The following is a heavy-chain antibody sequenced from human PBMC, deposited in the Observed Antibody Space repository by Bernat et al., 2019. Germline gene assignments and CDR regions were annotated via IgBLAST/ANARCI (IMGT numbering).Heavy chain of an antibody. Sequence: QVQLVQSGAEVKKPGSSVKVSCKASGGTFSSYAISWVRQAPGQGLEWMGGIIPIFGTANYAQKFQGRVTITADESTSTAYMELSSLRSEDTAVYYCARVYLNGSGSYNPTSYYYHYYMDVWGKGTTVTVSS. J-gene: IGHJ6*03. CDR1: GGTFSSYA. CDR3: ARVYLNGSGSYNPTSYYYHYYMDV. D-gene: IGHD3-10*01. CDR2: IIPIFGTA. V-gene: IGHV1-69*01.